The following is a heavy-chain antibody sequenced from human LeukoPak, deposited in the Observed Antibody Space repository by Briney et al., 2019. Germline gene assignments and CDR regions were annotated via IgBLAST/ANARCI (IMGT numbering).Heavy chain of an antibody. V-gene: IGHV1-18*01. CDR2: ISGYNGNT. CDR1: GYTFTSYG. D-gene: IGHD3-22*01. Sequence: EASVKVSCKASGYTFTSYGISWVRQSPGQGLEWMGWISGYNGNTNYAQKLQGRVTMTTDTSTNTAYMELRSLRSDDTAVYYCARAAISKDGSGYFYWGQGTLVTVSS. CDR3: ARAAISKDGSGYFY. J-gene: IGHJ4*02.